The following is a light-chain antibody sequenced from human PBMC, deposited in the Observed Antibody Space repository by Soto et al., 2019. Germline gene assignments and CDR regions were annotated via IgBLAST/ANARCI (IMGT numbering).Light chain of an antibody. J-gene: IGLJ1*01. CDR1: RSDVGGYNY. CDR2: EVS. CDR3: SSYTSSSIDYV. V-gene: IGLV2-14*01. Sequence: SALTQPASVSGSPGQSITLSCTGTRSDVGGYNYVSWYQQHPGKAPKLMIYEVSNRPSGVSNRFSGSKSGNTASLTISGLQAEDEADYYCSSYTSSSIDYVFGTGTKVTV.